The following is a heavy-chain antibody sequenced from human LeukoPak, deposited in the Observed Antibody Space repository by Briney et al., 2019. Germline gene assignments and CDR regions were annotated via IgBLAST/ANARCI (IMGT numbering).Heavy chain of an antibody. CDR2: ISVYNGNT. J-gene: IGHJ5*02. CDR1: GYTFTSYG. V-gene: IGHV1-18*01. Sequence: ASVKVSCKASGYTFTSYGISWVRQAPGQGLEWMGWISVYNGNTNYAQKFQGRVTMTTDTSTNTVYMELRSLRFDDTAVYYCARDLAGIVGVTAWFDPWGQGTLVTVSS. CDR3: ARDLAGIVGVTAWFDP. D-gene: IGHD1-26*01.